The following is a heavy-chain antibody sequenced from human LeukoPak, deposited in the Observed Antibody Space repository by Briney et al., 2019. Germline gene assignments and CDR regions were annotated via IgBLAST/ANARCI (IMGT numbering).Heavy chain of an antibody. V-gene: IGHV3-53*01. Sequence: GTLSLTCAVSGGSVSSCDWWSWVRRAPGKGLEWVSILYSGGIAYYADSVKGRFTISRDNSKNTLYLQMNSLRAEDTAMYYCASSAGSTKSRRQYYFDYWGQGTLVTVSS. CDR1: GGSVSSCDW. D-gene: IGHD5/OR15-5a*01. CDR2: LYSGGIA. CDR3: ASSAGSTKSRRQYYFDY. J-gene: IGHJ4*02.